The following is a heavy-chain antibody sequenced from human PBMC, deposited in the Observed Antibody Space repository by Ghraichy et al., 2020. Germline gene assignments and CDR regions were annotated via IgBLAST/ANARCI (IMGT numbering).Heavy chain of an antibody. CDR1: GFTFSSYG. Sequence: GGSLRLSCAASGFTFSSYGMHWVRQAPGKGLEWVAVIWYDGSNKYYADSVKGRFTISRDNSKNTLYLQMNSLRAEDTAVYYCARDKGRVSPSSSRYGVAGSYWGQGTLVTVSS. CDR2: IWYDGSNK. D-gene: IGHD6-19*01. J-gene: IGHJ4*02. V-gene: IGHV3-33*08. CDR3: ARDKGRVSPSSSRYGVAGSY.